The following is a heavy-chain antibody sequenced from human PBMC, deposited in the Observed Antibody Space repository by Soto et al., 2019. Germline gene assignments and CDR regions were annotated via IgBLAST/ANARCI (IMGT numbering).Heavy chain of an antibody. J-gene: IGHJ3*02. CDR2: ISAYNGET. D-gene: IGHD3-9*01. V-gene: IGHV1-18*01. CDR3: ATEEAYYDILTGYYSPDAFDI. Sequence: GASVKVSCKASGYTFTSYGISWVRQAPGQGLEWMGWISAYNGETIYAQEFQGRVTMTEDTSTDTAYMELSSLRSEDTAVYYCATEEAYYDILTGYYSPDAFDIWGQGTMVTVSS. CDR1: GYTFTSYG.